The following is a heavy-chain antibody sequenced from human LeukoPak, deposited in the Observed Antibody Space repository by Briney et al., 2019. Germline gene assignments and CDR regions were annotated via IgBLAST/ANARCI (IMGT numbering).Heavy chain of an antibody. V-gene: IGHV3-21*01. CDR2: ISSSSSYI. Sequence: GGSLRLSCAASGFTFSSYSMNWVRQAPGKGLEWVSSISSSSSYIYYADSVKGRFTISRDNAKNSLYLHMNSLRAEDTAVYYCARGYDILTGLGYFDYWGQGTLVTVSS. J-gene: IGHJ4*02. D-gene: IGHD3-9*01. CDR1: GFTFSSYS. CDR3: ARGYDILTGLGYFDY.